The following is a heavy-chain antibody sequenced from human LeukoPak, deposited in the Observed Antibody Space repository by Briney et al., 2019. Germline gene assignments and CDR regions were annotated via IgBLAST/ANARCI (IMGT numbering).Heavy chain of an antibody. Sequence: ASVKVSCKASGYTFTGYYMHWVRQAPGQGLEWMGWINPNSGGTNYAQKFQGRVTMTRDTSISTAYMELSRLRSDDTAVYYCARRSSYSTYAFDIWGQGTIVTVSS. J-gene: IGHJ3*02. CDR3: ARRSSYSTYAFDI. D-gene: IGHD4-11*01. CDR2: INPNSGGT. CDR1: GYTFTGYY. V-gene: IGHV1-2*02.